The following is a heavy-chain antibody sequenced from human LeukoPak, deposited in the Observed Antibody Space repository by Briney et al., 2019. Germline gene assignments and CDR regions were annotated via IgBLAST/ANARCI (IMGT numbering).Heavy chain of an antibody. CDR2: IIPIFGTA. Sequence: SVKVSCKASGYTFTTYYIHWVRQAPGQGLEWMGGIIPIFGTANYAQKFQGRVTITADESTSTAYIELSSLRSEDTAVYYCVRIGMVREPGSDYWGQGTLVTVSS. D-gene: IGHD3-10*01. CDR1: GYTFTTYY. V-gene: IGHV1-69*13. J-gene: IGHJ4*02. CDR3: VRIGMVREPGSDY.